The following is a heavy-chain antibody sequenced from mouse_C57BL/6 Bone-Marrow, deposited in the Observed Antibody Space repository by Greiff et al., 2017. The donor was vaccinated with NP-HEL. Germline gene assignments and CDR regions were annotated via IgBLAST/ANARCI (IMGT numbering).Heavy chain of an antibody. D-gene: IGHD3-3*01. J-gene: IGHJ4*01. CDR1: GFTFSDYY. V-gene: IGHV5-12*01. Sequence: EVQVVESGGGLVQPGGSLKLSCAASGFTFSDYYMYLVRQTPEKRLEWVAYISNGGGSTYYPDTVKGRFTISRDNAKNTLYLLMSRLKSEDTAMYDGERQKSEGTWYAMDYWGQGTSVTVS. CDR3: ERQKSEGTWYAMDY. CDR2: ISNGGGST.